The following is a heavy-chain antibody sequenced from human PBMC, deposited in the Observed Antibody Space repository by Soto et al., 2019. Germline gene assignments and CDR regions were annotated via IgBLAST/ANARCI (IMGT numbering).Heavy chain of an antibody. CDR2: ISSSSSYI. V-gene: IGHV3-21*01. J-gene: IGHJ6*02. CDR3: ARMKEGATDYYYGMDV. Sequence: GGSLRLSCAASGFTFSSYSMNWVRQAPGKGLEWVSSISSSSSYIYYADSVKGRFTISRDNAKNSLYLQMNSLRAEDTAVYYCARMKEGATDYYYGMDVWGQGTTVTVSS. CDR1: GFTFSSYS. D-gene: IGHD1-26*01.